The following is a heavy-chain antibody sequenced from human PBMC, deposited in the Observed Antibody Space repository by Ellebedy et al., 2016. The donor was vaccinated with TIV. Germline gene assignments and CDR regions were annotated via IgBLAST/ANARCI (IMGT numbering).Heavy chain of an antibody. J-gene: IGHJ4*02. CDR1: GGSFSGYY. V-gene: IGHV4-34*01. D-gene: IGHD5-12*01. Sequence: SETLSLTCAVYGGSFSGYYWSWIRQPPGKGLEWIGEINHSGSTNYNPSLTSRVTISVDTSKNQFSLKLSSVTAADTAVYYCARRGYSGYEAPFDYWGQGTLVTVSS. CDR2: INHSGST. CDR3: ARRGYSGYEAPFDY.